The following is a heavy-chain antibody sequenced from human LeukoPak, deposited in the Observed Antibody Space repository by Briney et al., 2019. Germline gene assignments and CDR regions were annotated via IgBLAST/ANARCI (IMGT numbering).Heavy chain of an antibody. CDR3: ARDFPGIGRGTFDF. Sequence: PGGSLRLSCAASGFIFNTFWMNWVRLTPGKGLEWVAKINQDGSDMYYVDSVKGRFLVSRDNARNLVYLQMNSLRVDDTAVYYCARDFPGIGRGTFDFWGQGTIIIVSS. V-gene: IGHV3-7*03. J-gene: IGHJ3*01. CDR1: GFIFNTFW. D-gene: IGHD3-10*01. CDR2: INQDGSDM.